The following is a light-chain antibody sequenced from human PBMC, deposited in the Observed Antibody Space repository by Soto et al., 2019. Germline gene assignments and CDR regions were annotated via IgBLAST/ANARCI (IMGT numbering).Light chain of an antibody. V-gene: IGKV1-5*03. J-gene: IGKJ1*01. CDR1: QSISSW. CDR2: KAS. Sequence: DIQMTQSPSTLSASVGDRVTITCRASQSISSWLAWYQQKPGKAPKLLIYKASSLESGVPSRFSGSGSGTEVTLTISSLQPDDYATYYCQQYRTFGQGTKVEMK. CDR3: QQYRT.